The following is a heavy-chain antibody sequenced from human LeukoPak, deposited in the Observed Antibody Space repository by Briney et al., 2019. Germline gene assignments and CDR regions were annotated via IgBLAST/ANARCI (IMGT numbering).Heavy chain of an antibody. CDR2: IYYSGST. Sequence: SETLSLTCTVSGGSISSYYWSRIRQPPGKGLEWVGQIYYSGSTNYNPSLKSRVTISIDTSKNQFSLKLNSVTAADTAVYYCAAESERWLVRSWGQGTLVTVSS. CDR1: GGSISSYY. J-gene: IGHJ4*02. D-gene: IGHD6-19*01. CDR3: AAESERWLVRS. V-gene: IGHV4-59*03.